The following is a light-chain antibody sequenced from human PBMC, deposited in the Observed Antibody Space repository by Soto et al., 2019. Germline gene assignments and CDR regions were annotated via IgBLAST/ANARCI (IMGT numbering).Light chain of an antibody. J-gene: IGKJ4*01. CDR2: GAS. CDR1: QSVSTN. Sequence: EIVMTQSPATLSVSPGERATLSCRASQSVSTNLAWYQQKPGQAHRLLIYGASARATGIPATFSGSGSGTEFTLTISSLQSEDFAIYYCQQYNNWPALTFGGGTKVEI. CDR3: QQYNNWPALT. V-gene: IGKV3-15*01.